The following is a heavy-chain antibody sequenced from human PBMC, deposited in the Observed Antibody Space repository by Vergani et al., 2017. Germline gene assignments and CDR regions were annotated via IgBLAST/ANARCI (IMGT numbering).Heavy chain of an antibody. CDR3: AKDNVPGYYDSSGYCDY. CDR1: GFTFGSNW. J-gene: IGHJ4*02. V-gene: IGHV3-23*04. D-gene: IGHD3-22*01. CDR2: ISGSGGFT. Sequence: EVQMVESGGGLVKPGGSLRLSCVASGFTFGSNWMHWVRQAPGEGLEWVSGISGSGGFTYYADSVKGRFTISRDNSKNTMFLQMNNLRAEDTAVYYCAKDNVPGYYDSSGYCDYWGQGTLVTVSS.